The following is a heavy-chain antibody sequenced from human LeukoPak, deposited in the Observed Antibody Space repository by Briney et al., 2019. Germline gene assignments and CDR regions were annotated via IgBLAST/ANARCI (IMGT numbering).Heavy chain of an antibody. Sequence: GGSLRLSCAASGFTFSSYAMYWVRQAPGKGLEYVSGISSNGGSTYYANSVKGRFSISRDKSKNTVYLQMGSLRAEDMAVYYCARDLLGVAGDEYYYYYMDVWGKGTTVTVSS. J-gene: IGHJ6*03. V-gene: IGHV3-64*01. CDR3: ARDLLGVAGDEYYYYYMDV. D-gene: IGHD6-19*01. CDR2: ISSNGGST. CDR1: GFTFSSYA.